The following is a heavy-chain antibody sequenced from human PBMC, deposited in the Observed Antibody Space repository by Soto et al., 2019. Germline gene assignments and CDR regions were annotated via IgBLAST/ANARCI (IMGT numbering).Heavy chain of an antibody. D-gene: IGHD3-10*01. J-gene: IGHJ3*01. Sequence: EVQLVESGGGLVEPGGSLRLSCAASGFTFSTYEMNWVRQAPGKGLEWVSYISSSGSTIYYADSVKGRFTISRDNAKNSLYLQMNGVRAGDTVFYYCATSSGGGGAFDFWGQGTMVTVSS. CDR2: ISSSGSTI. V-gene: IGHV3-48*03. CDR1: GFTFSTYE. CDR3: ATSSGGGGAFDF.